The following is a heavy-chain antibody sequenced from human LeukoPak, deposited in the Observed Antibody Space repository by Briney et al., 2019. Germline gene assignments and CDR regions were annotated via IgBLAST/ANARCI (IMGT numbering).Heavy chain of an antibody. V-gene: IGHV3-23*01. CDR3: AKQGAVAGDFDY. CDR2: ISGSGGST. D-gene: IGHD6-19*01. J-gene: IGHJ4*02. Sequence: GGSLRRSCAASGFTFSNYARIWLRPAPGKGLECVTGISGSGGSTYYADTVKGPLTISRDNSKNTVYLQMNSLRAEDKGGYDCAKQGAVAGDFDYGGQGNLVTVSS. CDR1: GFTFSNYA.